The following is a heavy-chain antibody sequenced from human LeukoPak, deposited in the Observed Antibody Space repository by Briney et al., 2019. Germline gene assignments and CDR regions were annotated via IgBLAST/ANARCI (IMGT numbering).Heavy chain of an antibody. CDR1: GFNFSSYA. CDR3: AKTVVVKVNWFDP. CDR2: ISGISTST. D-gene: IGHD3-22*01. V-gene: IGHV3-23*01. Sequence: PGGSLRLSCAASGFNFSSYAMRWVRQTPGKGLERVSIISGISTSTFYADSVKGRFTISRDNSRNTLYLQMNSLRAEDTAIYYCAKTVVVKVNWFDPWGQGTLVAVSS. J-gene: IGHJ5*02.